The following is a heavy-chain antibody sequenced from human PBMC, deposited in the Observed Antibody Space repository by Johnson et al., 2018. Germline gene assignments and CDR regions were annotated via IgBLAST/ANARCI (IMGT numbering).Heavy chain of an antibody. CDR1: GFTFSSYG. J-gene: IGHJ3*02. D-gene: IGHD3-22*01. CDR2: ISYDGSNK. V-gene: IGHV3-30*03. Sequence: QVQLVESGGGVVQPGRSLRLSCAASGFTFSSYGMHWVRQAPGKGLEWVAVISYDGSNKYYADSVKGRFTISRDNSKNTLYLQMNSLRAEDTAVYYCARDYDSNAFDIWGQGTMVTVSS. CDR3: ARDYDSNAFDI.